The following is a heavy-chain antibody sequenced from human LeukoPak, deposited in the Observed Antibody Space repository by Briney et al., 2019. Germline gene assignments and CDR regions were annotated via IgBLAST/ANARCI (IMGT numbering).Heavy chain of an antibody. D-gene: IGHD1-26*01. J-gene: IGHJ4*02. Sequence: PSETLSLTCTVSGGSISTYYWSWIRQPPGKGLEWIGYTYYSGSTNYSPSLKSRVTISIDTSKNQFSLKVSSVTAADTAVYYCARHGRSLQNDYWGQGTLVTVSS. CDR3: ARHGRSLQNDY. CDR2: TYYSGST. V-gene: IGHV4-59*08. CDR1: GGSISTYY.